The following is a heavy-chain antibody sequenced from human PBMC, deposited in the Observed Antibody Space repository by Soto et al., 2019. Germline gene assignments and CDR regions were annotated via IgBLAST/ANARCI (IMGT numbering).Heavy chain of an antibody. D-gene: IGHD2-2*01. J-gene: IGHJ4*02. CDR3: ARGRDIVVVPAAILDY. CDR2: INHSGST. CDR1: GGSFSGYY. Sequence: QVQLQQWGAGLLKPSETLSLTCAVYGGSFSGYYWSWIRQPPGKGLEWIGEINHSGSTNYNPSLKSRVTISVDTSKNQFSLKLSSVTAADTAVYYCARGRDIVVVPAAILDYWGQGTLVTVSP. V-gene: IGHV4-34*01.